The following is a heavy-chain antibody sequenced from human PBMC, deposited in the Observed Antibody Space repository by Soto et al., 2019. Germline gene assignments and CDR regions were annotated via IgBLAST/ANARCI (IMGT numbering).Heavy chain of an antibody. CDR2: IDARDSQT. CDR3: ARHDFGDYVYSSDN. V-gene: IGHV5-10-1*01. Sequence: GESLKISCKGSGYTFTSYWISWVRQMPGKGLEWIGRIDARDSQTNYSPSFQGHVTISADKSFNTVYLQWSSLKASDTAMYYCARHDFGDYVYSSDNWGQGTLVNVSS. J-gene: IGHJ4*02. D-gene: IGHD4-17*01. CDR1: GYTFTSYW.